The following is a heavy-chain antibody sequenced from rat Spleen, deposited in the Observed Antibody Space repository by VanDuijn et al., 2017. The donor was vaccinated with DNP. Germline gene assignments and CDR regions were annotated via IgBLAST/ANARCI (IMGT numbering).Heavy chain of an antibody. CDR1: GFIFSNYD. D-gene: IGHD3-1*01. CDR3: TRGSTSIYWYFDF. V-gene: IGHV5-27*01. Sequence: EVRLVESGGGLVQPGRSLKLSCAASGFIFSNYDMAWVRQVPGKGLEWIASITSNGVSTYYPDSVRGRFTISRDNGESSLYLQMNSLWSEDTATYYCTRGSTSIYWYFDFWGPGTMVTVSS. J-gene: IGHJ1*01. CDR2: ITSNGVST.